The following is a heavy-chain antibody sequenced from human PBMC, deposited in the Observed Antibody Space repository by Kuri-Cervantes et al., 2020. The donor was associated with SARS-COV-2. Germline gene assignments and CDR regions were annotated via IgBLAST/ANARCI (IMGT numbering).Heavy chain of an antibody. CDR1: GGTFSSYA. V-gene: IGHV1-69*06. CDR2: IIPIFGTA. J-gene: IGHJ6*02. Sequence: SSVKVSCKASGGTFSSYAISWVRQAPGQGLEWMGGIIPIFGTANYAQKFHGRVTITADKSTSTAYMELSSLRSEDTAVYYCARAHCGGDCYLALYYYYYGMYVWGQGTTVTVSS. D-gene: IGHD2-21*02. CDR3: ARAHCGGDCYLALYYYYYGMYV.